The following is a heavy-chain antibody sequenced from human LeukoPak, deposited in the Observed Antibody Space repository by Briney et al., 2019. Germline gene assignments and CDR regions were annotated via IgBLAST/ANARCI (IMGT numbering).Heavy chain of an antibody. CDR1: GFTFSSYG. V-gene: IGHV3-30*18. Sequence: GGSLRLSCAASGFTFSSYGMHWVRQAPGKGLEWVAVISYDGSNKYYADSVKGRFTISRDNSKNTLYLQMNSLRAEDTAVYYCAKAISVVAAFYYYGMDVWGKGTTDTVSS. CDR2: ISYDGSNK. D-gene: IGHD2-15*01. CDR3: AKAISVVAAFYYYGMDV. J-gene: IGHJ6*04.